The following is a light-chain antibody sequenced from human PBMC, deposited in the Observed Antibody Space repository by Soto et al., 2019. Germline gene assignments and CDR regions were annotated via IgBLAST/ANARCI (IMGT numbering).Light chain of an antibody. CDR3: QQYSSYPWT. CDR2: KTS. CDR1: QSISGW. V-gene: IGKV1-5*03. J-gene: IGKJ1*01. Sequence: DIQMTQSPSSLSASIGDRVTITCRASQSISGWLAWYHQRPGRAPNLLLYKTSSLESGVPSRFSGSGSGTEFTLTISSLQPDDFATYFCQQYSSYPWTFGQGTKVDI.